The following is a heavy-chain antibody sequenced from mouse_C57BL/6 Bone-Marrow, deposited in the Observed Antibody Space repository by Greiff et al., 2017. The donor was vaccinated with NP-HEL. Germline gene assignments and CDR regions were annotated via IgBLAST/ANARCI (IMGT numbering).Heavy chain of an antibody. J-gene: IGHJ1*03. CDR2: IHPNSGST. V-gene: IGHV1-64*01. D-gene: IGHD4-1*01. CDR1: GYNFTSYW. CDR3: SRTGSYWYFDD. Sequence: VQLQQPGAELVKPGASVKLSCKASGYNFTSYWMHWVKQRPGQGLEWIGMIHPNSGSTNYNEKFKSKATLTVDKSSSTAYMQLSSLTSEDSAVYYCSRTGSYWYFDDWGTGTTVTVSS.